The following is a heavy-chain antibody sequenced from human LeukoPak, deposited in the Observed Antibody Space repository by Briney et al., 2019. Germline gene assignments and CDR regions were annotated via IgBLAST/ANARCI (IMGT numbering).Heavy chain of an antibody. Sequence: SETLSLTCAVSGYSISSGYYWGWIRQPPGKGLEWIGSIYYSGSTYYNPSLKSRVTISVDTSKNQFSLKLSSVTAADTAVYYCARRGSSPNYYYYYMDVWGKGTTVTVSS. CDR2: IYYSGST. V-gene: IGHV4-38-2*01. D-gene: IGHD6-6*01. J-gene: IGHJ6*03. CDR1: GYSISSGYY. CDR3: ARRGSSPNYYYYYMDV.